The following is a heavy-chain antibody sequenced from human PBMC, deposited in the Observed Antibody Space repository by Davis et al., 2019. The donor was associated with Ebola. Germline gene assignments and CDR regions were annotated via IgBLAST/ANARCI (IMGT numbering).Heavy chain of an antibody. J-gene: IGHJ4*02. V-gene: IGHV3-11*06. D-gene: IGHD3-10*01. CDR2: ISGSSSDS. Sequence: PGGSLRLSCAASGFTFGDYYMSWIRQSPGKGLEWVSYISGSSSDSNYLDSVKGRFTISRDNAKNSLYLQMNSLRAEDTAVYYCARDIIRPGSFYYLDYWGQGTLVTVSS. CDR1: GFTFGDYY. CDR3: ARDIIRPGSFYYLDY.